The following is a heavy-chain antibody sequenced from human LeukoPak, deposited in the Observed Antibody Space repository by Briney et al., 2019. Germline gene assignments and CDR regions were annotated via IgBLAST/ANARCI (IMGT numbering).Heavy chain of an antibody. V-gene: IGHV3-23*01. CDR3: ARGYYDSSGYYDY. CDR2: VSGGGGST. Sequence: PGGSLRLSCGASRFTFSNYGMSWIRQAPGKGLEWVSSVSGGGGSTFYADSVKGRFTISRDNSKNTLYLQMNSLRAEDTAVYYCARGYYDSSGYYDYWGQGTLVTVSS. J-gene: IGHJ4*02. CDR1: RFTFSNYG. D-gene: IGHD3-22*01.